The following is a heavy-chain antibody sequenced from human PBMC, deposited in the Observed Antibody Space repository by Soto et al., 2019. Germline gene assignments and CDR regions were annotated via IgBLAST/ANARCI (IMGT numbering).Heavy chain of an antibody. D-gene: IGHD4-17*01. CDR1: GYTFTSYG. Sequence: QVQLVQSGAEVKKPGASVKVSCKASGYTFTSYGISWVRQAPGQGLEWMGWISAYNGNTNYAQKLQGRVTMTTDTSTRTAYMELRSLRSDDTAVYYCARDVPTVTKPSYYYGMDVWGQGTTVTVSS. J-gene: IGHJ6*02. V-gene: IGHV1-18*01. CDR3: ARDVPTVTKPSYYYGMDV. CDR2: ISAYNGNT.